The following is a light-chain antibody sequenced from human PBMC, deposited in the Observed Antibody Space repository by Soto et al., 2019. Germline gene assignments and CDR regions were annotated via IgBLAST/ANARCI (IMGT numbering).Light chain of an antibody. Sequence: EIVLTQSPGTLSLTPWXRXXLXXXXSQSVSSNLAWYQQKPGQAPRLLIYGASTRAAGIPARFSGSGSGTEFTLTISSLQSEDFAVYYCQQYNNWPPWTFGQGTKVDIK. CDR2: GAS. CDR1: QSVSSN. CDR3: QQYNNWPPWT. V-gene: IGKV3-15*01. J-gene: IGKJ1*01.